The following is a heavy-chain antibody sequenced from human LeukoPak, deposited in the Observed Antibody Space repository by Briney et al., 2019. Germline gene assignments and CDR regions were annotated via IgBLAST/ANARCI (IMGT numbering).Heavy chain of an antibody. V-gene: IGHV3-30-3*01. CDR3: AKDSSSFYYFDY. CDR2: ISNDGSNK. CDR1: GFTFSSYA. J-gene: IGHJ4*02. Sequence: GRSLRLSCAASGFTFSSYAMHWVRQAPGKGLEWVAVISNDGSNKYYADSVKGRSTISRDNSKNTLYLQMNSLRAEDTAVYYCAKDSSSFYYFDYWGQGTLVTVSS. D-gene: IGHD6-13*01.